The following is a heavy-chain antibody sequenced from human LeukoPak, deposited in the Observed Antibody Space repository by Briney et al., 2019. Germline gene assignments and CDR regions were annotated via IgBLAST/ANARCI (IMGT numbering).Heavy chain of an antibody. Sequence: PGGSLRLSCAASGFTFDDYAMHWVRQAPGKGLEWVSGISWNSGSIGYADSVKGRFTISRDNAKSSLYLQMNSLRAEDTALYYCAKDIRGSRMNAFDIWGQGTMVTVSS. CDR3: AKDIRGSRMNAFDI. D-gene: IGHD6-25*01. CDR1: GFTFDDYA. V-gene: IGHV3-9*01. CDR2: ISWNSGSI. J-gene: IGHJ3*02.